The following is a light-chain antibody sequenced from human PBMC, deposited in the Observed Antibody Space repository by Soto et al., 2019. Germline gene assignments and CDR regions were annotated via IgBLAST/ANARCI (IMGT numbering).Light chain of an antibody. Sequence: DIQMTQSPSTLSAFVGDTLPITCRPSQSISSWLAWYQQKPGKAPKLLIYDASSLESGVPSRFSGSGSGTEFTLTISSLQTDDFATYYCQQYNSYSGTFGQGTKVDIK. CDR3: QQYNSYSGT. V-gene: IGKV1-5*01. CDR2: DAS. CDR1: QSISSW. J-gene: IGKJ1*01.